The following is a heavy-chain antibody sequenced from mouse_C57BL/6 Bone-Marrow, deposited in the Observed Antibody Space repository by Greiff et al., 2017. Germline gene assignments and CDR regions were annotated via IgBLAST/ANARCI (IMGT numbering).Heavy chain of an antibody. J-gene: IGHJ3*01. V-gene: IGHV1-74*01. CDR1: GYTFTSYW. Sequence: QVQLQQPGAELVKPGASVKVSCKASGYTFTSYWMHWVKQRPGQGLEWIGRIHPSDSDTNYNQKFKGKATLTVDKSSSTAYMQLSSLTSEDSAVYYCASPSIYYDYDPQFAYWGQGTLVTVSA. D-gene: IGHD2-4*01. CDR2: IHPSDSDT. CDR3: ASPSIYYDYDPQFAY.